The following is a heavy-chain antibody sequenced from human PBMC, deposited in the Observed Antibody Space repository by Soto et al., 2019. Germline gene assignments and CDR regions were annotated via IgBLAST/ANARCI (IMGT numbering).Heavy chain of an antibody. J-gene: IGHJ6*03. Sequence: SETLSLTCTVSGGSISSSSYYWGWIRQPPGKGLEWIGSIYYSGSTYYNPSLKSRVTISVDTSKNQFSLKLSSVTAADTAVYYCARRVGRIFGILYYYYMDVWGKGTTVTVSS. CDR2: IYYSGST. CDR1: GGSISSSSYY. CDR3: ARRVGRIFGILYYYYMDV. V-gene: IGHV4-39*01. D-gene: IGHD3-3*01.